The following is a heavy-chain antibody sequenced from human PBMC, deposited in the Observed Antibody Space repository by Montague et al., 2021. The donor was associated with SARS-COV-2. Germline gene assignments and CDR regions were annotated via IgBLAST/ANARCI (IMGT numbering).Heavy chain of an antibody. CDR2: IYTSGST. CDR1: GGSISKGSYY. CDR3: ARARGGAGIAVRSFDY. D-gene: IGHD6-19*01. Sequence: TLSLTCTVSGGSISKGSYYWTWIRQPAGKGLEWIGHIYTSGSTNYSPSLKSRVTVSVDTSHNQFSLKLSSVTAADTAVYYCARARGGAGIAVRSFDYWGQGTLVSVSS. J-gene: IGHJ4*02. V-gene: IGHV4-61*09.